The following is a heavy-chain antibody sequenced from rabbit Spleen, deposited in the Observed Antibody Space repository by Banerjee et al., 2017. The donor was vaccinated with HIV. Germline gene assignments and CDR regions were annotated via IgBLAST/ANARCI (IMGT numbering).Heavy chain of an antibody. CDR1: GFTISSSYV. CDR2: IYTGSGNT. J-gene: IGHJ4*01. V-gene: IGHV1S40*01. Sequence: QSLEESGGDLVKPGASLTLTCTASGFTISSSYVMCWVRQAPGKGLEWIGCIYTGSGNTYYANWAKGRFTISKTSSTTVTLQMTSLTAADTATNFCARYIGTSYYDLWGPGTLVTVS. CDR3: ARYIGTSYYDL. D-gene: IGHD8-1*01.